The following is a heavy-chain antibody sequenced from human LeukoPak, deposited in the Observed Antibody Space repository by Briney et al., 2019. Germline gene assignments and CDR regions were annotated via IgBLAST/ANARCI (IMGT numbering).Heavy chain of an antibody. J-gene: IGHJ4*02. D-gene: IGHD1-26*01. V-gene: IGHV3-21*01. CDR2: ISSSSSYI. CDR1: S. Sequence: SMNWVRQAPGKGLEWVSSISSSSSYIYYADSVQGRFTISRDNAKNSLYLQMNSLRAEDTAVYYCARFKRWEPEIIDYWGQGTLVTVSS. CDR3: ARFKRWEPEIIDY.